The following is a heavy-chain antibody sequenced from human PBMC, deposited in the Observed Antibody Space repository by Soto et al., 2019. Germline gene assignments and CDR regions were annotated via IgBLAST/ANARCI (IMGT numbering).Heavy chain of an antibody. V-gene: IGHV1-3*01. CDR2: INAGNGNT. D-gene: IGHD3-3*02. CDR1: GYTFTSYA. CDR3: ARDLPFGHFYYYGMDV. J-gene: IGHJ6*02. Sequence: ASVKVSCKASGYTFTSYAMHWVRQAPGQRLEWMGWINAGNGNTKYSQKFQGRVTITRDTSASTAYMELSSLRSEDTAVYYCARDLPFGHFYYYGMDVWGQGTTVTVS.